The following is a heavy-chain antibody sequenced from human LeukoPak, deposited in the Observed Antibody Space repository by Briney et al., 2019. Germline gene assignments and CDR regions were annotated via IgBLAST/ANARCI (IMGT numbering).Heavy chain of an antibody. CDR1: GFTFSSYA. V-gene: IGHV3-23*01. CDR2: ISGSGGST. CDR3: AKDLEEMNRLLPNLYFDY. J-gene: IGHJ4*02. D-gene: IGHD4-23*01. Sequence: GGSLRLSCAASGFTFSSYAMSWVRQAPGKGLEWVSAISGSGGSTYYADSVKGRFTISRDNSKNTLYLQMNSLRAEDTAVYYCAKDLEEMNRLLPNLYFDYWGQGTLVTVSS.